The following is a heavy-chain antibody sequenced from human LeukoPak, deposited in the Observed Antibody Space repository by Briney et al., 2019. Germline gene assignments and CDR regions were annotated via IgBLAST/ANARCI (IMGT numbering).Heavy chain of an antibody. CDR2: IYSSGST. J-gene: IGHJ6*03. V-gene: IGHV4-59*01. D-gene: IGHD2-2*01. CDR3: ARDYCSSTSCYYWGDYYYYYMDV. CDR1: GGSISNYY. Sequence: SETLSLTCTVSGGSISNYYWSWIRQPPGKGLEWIGYIYSSGSTNYNPSLKSRVTISVDTSKIQFSLKLSSVTAADTAVYYCARDYCSSTSCYYWGDYYYYYMDVWGKGTTVTVSS.